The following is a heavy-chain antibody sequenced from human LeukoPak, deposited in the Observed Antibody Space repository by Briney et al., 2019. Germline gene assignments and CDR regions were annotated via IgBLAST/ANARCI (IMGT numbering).Heavy chain of an antibody. Sequence: PSETLSLTCAVSGGSISSNNWWSWVRRPPGKGLEWIGEIYHSGNTNYNPSLKSRVSISVDKSKNQSSLKVSSVTAADTAVYYCARDHGYMIRGAPVGYFGMDVWGKGTTVTVSS. V-gene: IGHV4-4*02. J-gene: IGHJ6*04. CDR1: GGSISSNNW. CDR2: IYHSGNT. D-gene: IGHD3-10*01. CDR3: ARDHGYMIRGAPVGYFGMDV.